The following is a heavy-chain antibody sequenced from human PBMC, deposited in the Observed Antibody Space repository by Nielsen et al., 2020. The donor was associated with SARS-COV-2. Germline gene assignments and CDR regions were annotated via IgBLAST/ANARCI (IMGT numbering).Heavy chain of an antibody. V-gene: IGHV4-39*01. CDR3: ARQRHTYTYAKYYFDY. D-gene: IGHD2-2*02. J-gene: IGHJ4*02. CDR1: GGSITSGSYH. CDR2: MYYSGTT. Sequence: SETLSLTCTVSGGSITSGSYHWGWIRQPPGKGLEWIGSMYYSGTTYYNPSLKSRVTISVDTSTNQFSLNLISVTAADTAVYYCARQRHTYTYAKYYFDYWGQGTLVTVSS.